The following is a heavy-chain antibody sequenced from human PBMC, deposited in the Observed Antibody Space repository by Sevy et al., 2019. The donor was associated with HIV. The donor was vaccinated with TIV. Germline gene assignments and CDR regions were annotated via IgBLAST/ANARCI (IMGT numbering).Heavy chain of an antibody. CDR1: GFIFRNYA. V-gene: IGHV3-30-3*01. CDR3: ARCNSPSVTTAPLYYYYGLDV. D-gene: IGHD4-17*01. J-gene: IGHJ6*02. Sequence: GGSLRLSCAASGFIFRNYAVHWVRQAPGKGLEWLAIISFDGTNKYYADSVKGRFTVSRDNAKNTLYLQMNSLRTEDTAIYYCARCNSPSVTTAPLYYYYGLDVWGQGTTVTVSS. CDR2: ISFDGTNK.